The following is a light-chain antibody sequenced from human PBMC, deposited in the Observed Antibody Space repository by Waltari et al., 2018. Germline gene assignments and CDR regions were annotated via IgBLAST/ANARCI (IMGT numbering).Light chain of an antibody. CDR1: QPISTA. V-gene: IGKV1-39*01. J-gene: IGKJ1*01. Sequence: IQMTQSPSTLSASVGDRVTITFRASQPISTALNRHQQKPGAPPTLLIYGASNLQSAVPSRFTGRGAGTNFTLTISSLQPEDFATYFCQQSYTTVWTFGQGTKVEVK. CDR2: GAS. CDR3: QQSYTTVWT.